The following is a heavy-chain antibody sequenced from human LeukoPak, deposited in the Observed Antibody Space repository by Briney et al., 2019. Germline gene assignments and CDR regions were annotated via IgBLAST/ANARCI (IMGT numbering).Heavy chain of an antibody. J-gene: IGHJ4*02. CDR3: ARGRNIEMTTMSGGSDY. Sequence: ASVKVSCKASGYTFTDYYMHWVRQAPGQGLEWMGWLNPNSGDTNYAQKFQGRVSMTRDTSISTAYMDMSDLRSDDTAVYYCARGRNIEMTTMSGGSDYWGQGTLVTVSS. V-gene: IGHV1-2*02. CDR2: LNPNSGDT. D-gene: IGHD5-24*01. CDR1: GYTFTDYY.